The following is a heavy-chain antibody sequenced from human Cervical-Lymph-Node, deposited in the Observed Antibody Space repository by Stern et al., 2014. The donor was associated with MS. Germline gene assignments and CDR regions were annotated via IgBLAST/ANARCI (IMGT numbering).Heavy chain of an antibody. Sequence: EVQLVESGGGLVQPGGSLRLSCAASGFTFSSYWMSWVRQAPGKGLEWVANIQPDGSEKYHVDSVKGRFTISRDNAKNSLYLQMNSLRAEDTAVYYCARVDDCWSGYYYYGMDVWGQGTTVTVSS. CDR1: GFTFSSYW. V-gene: IGHV3-7*01. J-gene: IGHJ6*02. CDR2: IQPDGSEK. CDR3: ARVDDCWSGYYYYGMDV. D-gene: IGHD3-3*01.